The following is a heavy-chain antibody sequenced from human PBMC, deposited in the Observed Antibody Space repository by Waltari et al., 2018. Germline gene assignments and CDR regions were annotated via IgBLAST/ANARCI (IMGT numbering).Heavy chain of an antibody. J-gene: IGHJ6*02. D-gene: IGHD6-6*01. CDR1: GYTFTSYA. CDR3: ARGPTSSNPYYYYGMDV. CDR2: INTNTGNP. Sequence: QVQLVQSGSELKKPGASVKVSCKASGYTFTSYAMNWVRQAPGQGLEWMGWINTNTGNPTYAQGFTGRFVFSLDTSVSTAYLQIISLKAEDTAVYYCARGPTSSNPYYYYGMDVWGQGTTVTVSS. V-gene: IGHV7-4-1*02.